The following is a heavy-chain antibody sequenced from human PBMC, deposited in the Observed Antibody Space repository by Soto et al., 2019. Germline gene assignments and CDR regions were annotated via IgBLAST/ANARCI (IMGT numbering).Heavy chain of an antibody. CDR1: GGTFSSYA. CDR2: IIPIFGTA. V-gene: IGHV1-69*01. D-gene: IGHD3-10*01. J-gene: IGHJ5*02. Sequence: QVQLVQSGAEVKKPGSSVKVSCKASGGTFSSYAISWVRQAPGQGLEWMGGIIPIFGTANCAQKFQGRVTITADESTSTAYMELSSLRSEDTAVYYCASGGALSYGSGSYPFDPWGQGTLVTVSS. CDR3: ASGGALSYGSGSYPFDP.